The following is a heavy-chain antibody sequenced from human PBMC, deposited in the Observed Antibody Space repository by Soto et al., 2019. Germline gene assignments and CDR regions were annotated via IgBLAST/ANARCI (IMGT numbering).Heavy chain of an antibody. V-gene: IGHV4-34*01. D-gene: IGHD3-22*01. CDR1: GGSFSGYY. CDR3: ATVYYYDSSDNTTHFQH. CDR2: INHSGST. Sequence: LSLTCAVYGGSFSGYYWSWIRQPPGKGLEWIGEINHSGSTNYNPSLKSRVTISVDTSKNQFSLKLSSVTAADTAVYYCATVYYYDSSDNTTHFQHWGQGTLVTVSS. J-gene: IGHJ1*01.